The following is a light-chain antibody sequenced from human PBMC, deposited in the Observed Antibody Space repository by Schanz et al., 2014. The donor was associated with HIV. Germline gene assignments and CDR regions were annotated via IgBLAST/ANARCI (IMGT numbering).Light chain of an antibody. CDR2: DVN. V-gene: IGLV2-14*03. J-gene: IGLJ3*02. CDR1: SSDVGGYNH. Sequence: QSALTQPPSASGSPGQSVTISCTGTSSDVGGYNHVSWYQQHPGKAPKLMIYDVNIRPSGVSNRFSGSKSGNTASLTISGLQAEDEADYYCAAWDDSLNGWVFGGGTKLTVL. CDR3: AAWDDSLNGWV.